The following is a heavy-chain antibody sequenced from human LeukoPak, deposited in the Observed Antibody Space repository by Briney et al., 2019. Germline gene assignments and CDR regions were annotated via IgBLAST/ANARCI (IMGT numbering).Heavy chain of an antibody. CDR2: ISTSGNDK. D-gene: IGHD3-16*01. CDR3: ARGALWVLDY. J-gene: IGHJ4*02. CDR1: GFIFSNYE. V-gene: IGHV3-48*03. Sequence: GGSLRLSCAASGFIFSNYEISWVRQAPGEGLEWVSYISTSGNDKYYADSVKGRFTISRDNAKNSLYLQLNSLGADDTAVYYCARGALWVLDYWGQGTLVTVSS.